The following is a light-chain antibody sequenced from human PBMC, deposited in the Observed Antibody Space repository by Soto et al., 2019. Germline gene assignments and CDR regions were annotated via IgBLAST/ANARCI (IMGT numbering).Light chain of an antibody. CDR1: PPINSC. V-gene: IGKV1-39*01. CDR3: HQTYAIPQT. Sequence: DIPMTQAASSLSASVGDRVTITCRASPPINSCLNWYQQKPGKAPNLLIYTASNLVSGVPSRFSGSGSGTDFPLTISRLQPVDFATYFCHQTYAIPQTVGRGTKLEI. CDR2: TAS. J-gene: IGKJ1*01.